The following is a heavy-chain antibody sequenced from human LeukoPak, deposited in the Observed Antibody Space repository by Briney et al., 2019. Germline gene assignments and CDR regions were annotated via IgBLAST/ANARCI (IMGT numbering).Heavy chain of an antibody. J-gene: IGHJ4*02. CDR1: GFTFSSYS. V-gene: IGHV3-21*01. Sequence: GGSLRLSCAASGFTFSSYSMNWVRQAPGEGLEWVSSISSSSSYIYYADSVKGRFTISRDNAKNSLYLQMNSLRAEDTAVYYCASNSIAVAGYDYWGQGTLVTVSP. CDR3: ASNSIAVAGYDY. D-gene: IGHD6-19*01. CDR2: ISSSSSYI.